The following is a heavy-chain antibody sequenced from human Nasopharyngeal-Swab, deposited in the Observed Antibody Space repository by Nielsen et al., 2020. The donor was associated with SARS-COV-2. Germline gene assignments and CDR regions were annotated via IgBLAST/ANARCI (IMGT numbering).Heavy chain of an antibody. CDR1: GFTFSSYR. CDR3: ARDRRRYYFDY. CDR2: IKQDGSEK. J-gene: IGHJ4*02. Sequence: GGSLRLSCEASGFTFSSYRMSWVRQAPGKGLEWVAIIKQDGSEKYYVDSVKGRFTISRDNAKNSLYLQMNSLRAEDTAVYYCARDRRRYYFDYWGQGTLVTVSS. V-gene: IGHV3-7*01.